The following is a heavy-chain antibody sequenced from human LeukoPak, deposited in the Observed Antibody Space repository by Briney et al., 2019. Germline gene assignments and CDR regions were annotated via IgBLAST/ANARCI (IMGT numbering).Heavy chain of an antibody. CDR1: GFTFRSYS. CDR3: ARGKIGYYYGDYDGY. V-gene: IGHV3-48*02. CDR2: ISSTSSTI. Sequence: GGSLRLSCAASGFTFRSYSMRWVRQAPGKGLEWVSYISSTSSTIYYADSVEGRSTISRDNAKNSLSLQMNSLRDEDTAVYYCARGKIGYYYGDYDGYWGQGTLVTVSS. D-gene: IGHD4-17*01. J-gene: IGHJ4*02.